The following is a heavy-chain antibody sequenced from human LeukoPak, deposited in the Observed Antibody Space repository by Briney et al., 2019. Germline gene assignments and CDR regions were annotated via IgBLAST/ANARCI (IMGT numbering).Heavy chain of an antibody. CDR3: ARDQEAFDY. CDR2: IYPRDGST. V-gene: IGHV1-46*01. CDR1: GYSYTSNY. J-gene: IGHJ4*02. Sequence: ASVKVSCKASGYSYTSNYIHWVRQAPGQGLEWMGMIYPRDGSTSYAQKFQGRVTVTRDTSTSTVHMELSGLRSEDTAVYYCARDQEAFDYWGQGTLVTVTS.